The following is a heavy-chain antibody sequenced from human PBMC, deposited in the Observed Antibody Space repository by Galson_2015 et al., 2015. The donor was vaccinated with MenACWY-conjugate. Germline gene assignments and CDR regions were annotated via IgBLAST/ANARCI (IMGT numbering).Heavy chain of an antibody. CDR3: ARVRLFGGWRVYGDYHFDY. CDR2: ISAYNGNT. J-gene: IGHJ4*02. CDR1: GYTFTSYG. Sequence: SVKVSCKASGYTFTSYGISWVRQAPGQGLEWMGWISAYNGNTNYAQKLQGRVTMTTDTSTSTAYMELRSLRSDDTAVYYCARVRLFGGWRVYGDYHFDYWGQGTLVTVSS. V-gene: IGHV1-18*01. D-gene: IGHD4-17*01.